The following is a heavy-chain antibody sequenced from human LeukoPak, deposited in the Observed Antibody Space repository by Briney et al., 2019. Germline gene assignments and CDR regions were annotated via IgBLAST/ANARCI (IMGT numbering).Heavy chain of an antibody. V-gene: IGHV4-59*01. Sequence: SETLSLTCTVSGGSISGYYWSWIRQPPGKGLEWIGYVYYSGSTNYNPSLKSRVTISVDTSKNQFSLKLSSVTAADTAVYYCARSSGYYYVDFDYWGQGTLVTVSS. CDR2: VYYSGST. D-gene: IGHD3-22*01. J-gene: IGHJ4*02. CDR3: ARSSGYYYVDFDY. CDR1: GGSISGYY.